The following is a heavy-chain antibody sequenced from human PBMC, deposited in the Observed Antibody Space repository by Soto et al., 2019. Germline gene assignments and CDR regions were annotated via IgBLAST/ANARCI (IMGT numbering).Heavy chain of an antibody. V-gene: IGHV3-33*01. Sequence: QVQLVESGGGVVQPGRSLRLSCAASGFTFSSYGMHWVRQAPGKGLEWVAVIWYDGSNKYYADSVKGRFTISGDNSKNTLYLQMNSLRAEDTAVYYCARDLGYSGYVYAYWGQGTLVTVSS. CDR1: GFTFSSYG. J-gene: IGHJ4*02. CDR3: ARDLGYSGYVYAY. CDR2: IWYDGSNK. D-gene: IGHD5-12*01.